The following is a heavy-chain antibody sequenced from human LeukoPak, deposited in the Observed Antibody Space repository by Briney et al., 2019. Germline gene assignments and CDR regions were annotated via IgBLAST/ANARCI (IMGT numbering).Heavy chain of an antibody. J-gene: IGHJ6*02. D-gene: IGHD3-3*01. CDR2: INPNSGGT. Sequence: GASVKVSCKASGYTFTGYYMHWVRQAPGQGLEWMGWINPNSGGTNYSQKFQGRVTITRDTSASTAYMELSSLRSEDTAVYYCARETLRFLEWLLPQTDSYGMDVWGQGTTVTVSS. CDR1: GYTFTGYY. V-gene: IGHV1-2*02. CDR3: ARETLRFLEWLLPQTDSYGMDV.